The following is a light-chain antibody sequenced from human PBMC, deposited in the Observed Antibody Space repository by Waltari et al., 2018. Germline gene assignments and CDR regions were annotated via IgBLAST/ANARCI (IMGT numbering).Light chain of an antibody. Sequence: QSAPTQPAPVSVSPGQSITISCTGTRSHVGSYSYVSWYRQYPGKAPELLIYEVTPRPSGVSDRFSGSRSGSTASLTISGLQTEDEADYFCSSYTTTTTLVFGTGTKVIVL. CDR1: RSHVGSYSY. CDR2: EVT. V-gene: IGLV2-14*01. CDR3: SSYTTTTTLV. J-gene: IGLJ1*01.